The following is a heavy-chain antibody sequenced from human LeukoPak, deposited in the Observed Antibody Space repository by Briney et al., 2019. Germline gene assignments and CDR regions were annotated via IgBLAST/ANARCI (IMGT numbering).Heavy chain of an antibody. Sequence: SQTLSLTCTVSGGTIRSDDYYWSWIRQPPGKDLEWIGNIFYTGTTHYNPSLQSRVTFSVDTSKNQFSLSLSSVTASDTAVYFCATVVVLAATNFYYYATDVWGQGTTVTVSS. CDR2: IFYTGTT. V-gene: IGHV4-30-4*01. D-gene: IGHD2-15*01. J-gene: IGHJ6*02. CDR1: GGTIRSDDYY. CDR3: ATVVVLAATNFYYYATDV.